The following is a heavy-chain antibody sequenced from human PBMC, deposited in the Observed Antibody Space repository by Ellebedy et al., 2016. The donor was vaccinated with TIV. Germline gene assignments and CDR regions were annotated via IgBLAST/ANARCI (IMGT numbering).Heavy chain of an antibody. V-gene: IGHV1-46*04. CDR1: GYTFSNYY. D-gene: IGHD6-19*01. CDR3: ARSRSSGWLHTPDY. CDR2: INPSGGST. Sequence: AASVKVSCKASGYTFSNYYMHWVRQAPGQGLEWMGIINPSGGSTTYAQNLQGRVTMTRDTSTTTVYMELSSLRSDDTAVYYCARSRSSGWLHTPDYWGQGLLVTVSS. J-gene: IGHJ4*02.